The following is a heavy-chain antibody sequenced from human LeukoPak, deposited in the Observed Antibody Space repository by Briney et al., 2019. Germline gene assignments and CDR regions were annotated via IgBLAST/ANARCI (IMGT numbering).Heavy chain of an antibody. CDR1: GFTFSSYG. CDR2: ISYDGSNK. D-gene: IGHD1-26*01. V-gene: IGHV3-30*18. CDR3: AKDSQWEPHMHDAFDI. J-gene: IGHJ3*02. Sequence: PGRSLRLSCAASGFTFSSYGMHWVRQAPGKGLEWVAVISYDGSNKYYADSVKGRFTISRDNSKNTLYLQMNSLRAEDTAVYYCAKDSQWEPHMHDAFDIWGQGTMVTVSS.